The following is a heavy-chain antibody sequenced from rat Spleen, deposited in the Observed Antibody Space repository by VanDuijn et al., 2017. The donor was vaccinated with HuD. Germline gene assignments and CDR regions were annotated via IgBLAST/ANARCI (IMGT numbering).Heavy chain of an antibody. V-gene: IGHV5-25*01. CDR1: GFTFSNYD. CDR3: ATLSLF. J-gene: IGHJ1*01. Sequence: EVQLVESGGGLVQPGRSMKLSCAASGFTFSNYDMAWVRQAPTKGLEWVASISYDGSSTYYRDSVKGRFIISRDDAKTTLYLQMDSLRSEDTATYYCATLSLFWGPGTMVTVSS. CDR2: ISYDGSST.